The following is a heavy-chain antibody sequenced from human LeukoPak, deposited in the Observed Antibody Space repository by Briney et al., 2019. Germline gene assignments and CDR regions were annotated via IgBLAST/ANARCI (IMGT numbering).Heavy chain of an antibody. J-gene: IGHJ6*03. V-gene: IGHV4-38-2*02. CDR3: ARAGSSWLPQYYYYYYYMDV. CDR2: INHSGST. D-gene: IGHD6-13*01. Sequence: SETLSLICTVSGYSISSGYYWGWVRQPPGKGLEWIGEINHSGSTNYNPSLKSRVTISVDTSKNQFSLKLSSVTAADTAVYYCARAGSSWLPQYYYYYYYMDVWGKGTTVTVSS. CDR1: GYSISSGYY.